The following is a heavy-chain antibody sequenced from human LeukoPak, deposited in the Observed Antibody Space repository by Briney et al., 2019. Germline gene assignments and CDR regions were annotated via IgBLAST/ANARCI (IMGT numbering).Heavy chain of an antibody. CDR1: GYTFTSHG. CDR3: ARRGYDFWSYPDY. CDR2: VSGYNGNT. J-gene: IGHJ4*02. D-gene: IGHD3-3*01. Sequence: ASVKVSCKASGYTFTSHGINWLRQAPGQGLEWMGWVSGYNGNTDYAQKFKGRVTMTTDRSTNTVYMELRSLRSDDTAVYYCARRGYDFWSYPDYWGQGTLVTVSS. V-gene: IGHV1-18*01.